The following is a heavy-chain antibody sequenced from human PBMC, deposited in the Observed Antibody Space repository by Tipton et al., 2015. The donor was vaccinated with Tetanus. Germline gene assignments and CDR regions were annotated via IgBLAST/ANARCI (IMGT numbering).Heavy chain of an antibody. V-gene: IGHV4-59*01. CDR2: IYSSGST. Sequence: TLSLTCSVSGGSINPYYWSWIRQPPGKGLEWIGNIYSSGSTYYNPSLKSRVTISVDTSRNQFSLRLSSITAADTAIYYCARGGGDNWNFWPDWGQGTLVTVFS. CDR1: GGSINPYY. J-gene: IGHJ4*02. CDR3: ARGGGDNWNFWPD. D-gene: IGHD1-7*01.